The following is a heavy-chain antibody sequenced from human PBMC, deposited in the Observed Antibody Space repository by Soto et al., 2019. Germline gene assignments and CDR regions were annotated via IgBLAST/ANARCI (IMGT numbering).Heavy chain of an antibody. CDR3: ARVGGINWFDP. Sequence: QVQLQESGPGLVKPSQTLSLTCTVSGGSISSGGYYWSWIRQHPGKGLEWIGYIYYSGSTYYNPSLKTLVTISVDTSKNQFSRKLSSVTAADTAVYYCARVGGINWFDPWGQGTLVTVSS. V-gene: IGHV4-31*01. J-gene: IGHJ5*02. CDR2: IYYSGST. D-gene: IGHD1-20*01. CDR1: GGSISSGGYY.